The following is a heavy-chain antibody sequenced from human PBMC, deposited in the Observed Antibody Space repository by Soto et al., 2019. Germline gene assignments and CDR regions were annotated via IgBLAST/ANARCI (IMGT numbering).Heavy chain of an antibody. J-gene: IGHJ4*02. D-gene: IGHD3-22*01. V-gene: IGHV1-18*01. Sequence: ASVKVSCKASGYTFTSYGISWVRQAPGQGLEWMGWISAYNGNTNYAQKLQGRVTMTTDTSTSTAYMELRSLRSDDTAVYYCAKEGSMIVVVITTDPYFDYWGQGTLVTVSS. CDR3: AKEGSMIVVVITTDPYFDY. CDR1: GYTFTSYG. CDR2: ISAYNGNT.